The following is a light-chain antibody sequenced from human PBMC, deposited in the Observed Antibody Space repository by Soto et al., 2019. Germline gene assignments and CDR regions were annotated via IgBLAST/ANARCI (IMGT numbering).Light chain of an antibody. V-gene: IGKV1-5*01. CDR3: QQYNSYSWT. J-gene: IGKJ1*01. Sequence: DIQMTQSPSTLSGPVGDRVTITCRASQSISSWLAWYQQKPGKAPKLLIYDASSLESGVLSRFSGSGSGTEFTLTISSLQPDDFATYYCQQYNSYSWTFGQGTKVDIK. CDR1: QSISSW. CDR2: DAS.